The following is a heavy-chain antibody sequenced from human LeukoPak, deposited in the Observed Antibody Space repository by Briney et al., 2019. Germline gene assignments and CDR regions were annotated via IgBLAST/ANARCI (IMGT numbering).Heavy chain of an antibody. CDR3: ANHNTMRQWLVRGFDY. CDR1: GFTFSSYA. D-gene: IGHD6-19*01. J-gene: IGHJ4*02. V-gene: IGHV3-23*01. CDR2: ISGSGGST. Sequence: GGSLRLSCAASGFTFSSYAMSWVRQAPGKGLEWVSAISGSGGSTYYADSVKGRFTISRDNSKNTLYLQMNSLRAEDTAVYYCANHNTMRQWLVRGFDYWGQGTLVTVSS.